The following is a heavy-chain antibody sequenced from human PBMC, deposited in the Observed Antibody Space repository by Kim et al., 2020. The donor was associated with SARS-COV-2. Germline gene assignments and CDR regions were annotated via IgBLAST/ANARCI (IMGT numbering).Heavy chain of an antibody. CDR2: IYYSGST. D-gene: IGHD2-15*01. CDR3: ARLNRQRYCSGGSCYLGPFGY. Sequence: SETLSLTCTVSGGSISSSSYYWGWIRQPPGKGLEWIGSIYYSGSTYYNPSLKSRVTISVDTSKNQFSLKLSSVTAADTAVYYCARLNRQRYCSGGSCYLGPFGYWGQGTLVTVSS. J-gene: IGHJ4*02. V-gene: IGHV4-39*01. CDR1: GGSISSSSYY.